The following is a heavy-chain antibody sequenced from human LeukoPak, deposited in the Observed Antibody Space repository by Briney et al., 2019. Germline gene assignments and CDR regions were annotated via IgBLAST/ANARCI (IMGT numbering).Heavy chain of an antibody. Sequence: ASVKVSCKASGYTFTNYGISWVRQAPGQGLEWMGWISGYNGNTNHAQKFQGRVTMTTDTSTSTAYIELRSLRSDDTAVYYCAGDQGQRRDVYNFWWEDWGQGTLVTVSS. CDR1: GYTFTNYG. D-gene: IGHD5-24*01. V-gene: IGHV1-18*01. CDR3: AGDQGQRRDVYNFWWED. J-gene: IGHJ4*02. CDR2: ISGYNGNT.